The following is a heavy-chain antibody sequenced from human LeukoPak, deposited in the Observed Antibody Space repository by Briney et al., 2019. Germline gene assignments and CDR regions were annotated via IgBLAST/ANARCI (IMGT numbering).Heavy chain of an antibody. CDR3: ARAQDSSGYYPDY. CDR1: GFTFSNYA. Sequence: GRSLTLSCAASGFTFSNYAIHWVRQAPGRGLEWVAAISHDGNSQHYGAPVKGRFTISRDNSKNTLYLQMNSLRAEDTAVYYCARAQDSSGYYPDYWGQGTLVTVSS. V-gene: IGHV3-30*03. J-gene: IGHJ4*02. D-gene: IGHD3-22*01. CDR2: ISHDGNSQ.